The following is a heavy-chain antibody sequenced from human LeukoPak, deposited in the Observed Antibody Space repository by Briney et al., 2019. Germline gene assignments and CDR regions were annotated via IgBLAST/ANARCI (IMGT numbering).Heavy chain of an antibody. CDR1: GFTFSSSA. CDR2: ISGSGGST. V-gene: IGHV3-23*01. J-gene: IGHJ5*02. CDR3: AKDPFWSSYYKEYNWFDP. Sequence: GGSLRLSCAASGFTFSSSAMSWVRQAPGKGLEWVSAISGSGGSTYYADSVKGRYTISRDNSKNTLYLQMNSLRAEDTAVYYCAKDPFWSSYYKEYNWFDPWGQGTLVTVSS. D-gene: IGHD3-3*01.